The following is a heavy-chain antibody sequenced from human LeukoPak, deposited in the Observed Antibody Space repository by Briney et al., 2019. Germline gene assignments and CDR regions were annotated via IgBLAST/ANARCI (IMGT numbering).Heavy chain of an antibody. Sequence: GGSLRLSCAASGFTFTSYSMNWVRQAPGKGLERVSTISGGGGSTYYADSVKGRFTISRDNSKNTLYLQVNSLRAEDTAVYYCAKGGKWDVTPFDYWGQGTLVTVSS. D-gene: IGHD1-26*01. V-gene: IGHV3-23*01. J-gene: IGHJ4*02. CDR1: GFTFTSYS. CDR3: AKGGKWDVTPFDY. CDR2: ISGGGGST.